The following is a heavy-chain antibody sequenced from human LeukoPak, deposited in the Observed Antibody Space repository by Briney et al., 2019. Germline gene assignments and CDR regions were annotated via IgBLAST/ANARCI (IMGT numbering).Heavy chain of an antibody. V-gene: IGHV3-9*01. CDR3: AKDTDYDILTGQGHFQH. CDR1: GFTFDDYA. J-gene: IGHJ1*01. Sequence: GGSLRPSCAASGFTFDDYAMHWVRQAPGKGLEWVSGISWNSGSIGYADSVKGRFTISRDNAKNSLYLQMNSLRAEDTALYYCAKDTDYDILTGQGHFQHWGQGTLVTVSS. CDR2: ISWNSGSI. D-gene: IGHD3-9*01.